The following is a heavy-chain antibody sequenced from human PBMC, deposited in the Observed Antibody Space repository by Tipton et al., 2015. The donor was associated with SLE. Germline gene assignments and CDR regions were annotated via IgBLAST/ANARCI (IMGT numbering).Heavy chain of an antibody. CDR2: IYYSGST. J-gene: IGHJ4*02. V-gene: IGHV4-59*12. D-gene: IGHD2-15*01. CDR1: GGSISSYY. Sequence: TLSLTCTVSGGSISSYYWSWIRQPPGKGLEWIGYIYYSGSTYYNPSLKSRVTISVDTSKNQFSLKLSSVTAADTAVYYCAREGGHCSGGSCYSDYWGQGTLVTVSS. CDR3: AREGGHCSGGSCYSDY.